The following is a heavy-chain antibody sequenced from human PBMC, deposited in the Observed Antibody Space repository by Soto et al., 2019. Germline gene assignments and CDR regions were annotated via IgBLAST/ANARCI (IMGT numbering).Heavy chain of an antibody. Sequence: QVQLVQSGAEVKKPGASVKVSCKASGYTFTSYGISWVRQAPGQGLEWMGWISAYNGNTNYAQKLQGRVTMTPDTSTSTAYMELRSLRSDDTAVYYCARVKYSPPSYYCSGMDVWGQGTTVTVSS. J-gene: IGHJ6*02. CDR1: GYTFTSYG. D-gene: IGHD5-18*01. V-gene: IGHV1-18*01. CDR3: ARVKYSPPSYYCSGMDV. CDR2: ISAYNGNT.